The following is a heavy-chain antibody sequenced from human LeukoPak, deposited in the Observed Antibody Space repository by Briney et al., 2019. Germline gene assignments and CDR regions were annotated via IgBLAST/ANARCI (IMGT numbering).Heavy chain of an antibody. CDR3: ARGLVVVPAAMRY. CDR1: GFTFSSYW. CDR2: INSDGRST. J-gene: IGHJ4*02. D-gene: IGHD2-2*01. Sequence: GGSLRLSCAASGFTFSSYWMHWVRQAPGKGLVWVSRINSDGRSTSYADSVKGRFTISRDNAKNTLYLQMNSLRAEDTAVYYCARGLVVVPAAMRYWGQGTLVTVSS. V-gene: IGHV3-74*01.